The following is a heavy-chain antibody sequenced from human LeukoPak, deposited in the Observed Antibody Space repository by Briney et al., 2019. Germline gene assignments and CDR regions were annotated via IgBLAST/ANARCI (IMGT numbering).Heavy chain of an antibody. J-gene: IGHJ4*02. CDR1: GYTFTSYD. CDR3: ARVYSCRLKGTSCKYYFDY. D-gene: IGHD2-2*01. Sequence: GASVKVSCKASGYTFTSYDINWVRQATGQGLEWMGWMNPNSGNTGYAQKFQGRVTMTRNTSISTAYMELSSLRSEDTAVYYCARVYSCRLKGTSCKYYFDYWGQGTLVTVSS. CDR2: MNPNSGNT. V-gene: IGHV1-8*01.